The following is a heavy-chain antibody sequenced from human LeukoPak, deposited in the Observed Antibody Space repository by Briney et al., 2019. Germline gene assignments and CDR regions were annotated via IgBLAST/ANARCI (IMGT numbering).Heavy chain of an antibody. V-gene: IGHV3-9*01. CDR3: AKDRYCTSSSCPIDY. Sequence: PGGSLRLSCAASGFTFSSSAMSWVRQAPGKGLEWVSGINWKSDKIGYADSVKGRFTISRDNSKNSLYLQMNSLRVEDTALYYCAKDRYCTSSSCPIDYWGQGTMVTVSS. CDR1: GFTFSSSA. J-gene: IGHJ4*02. D-gene: IGHD2-2*01. CDR2: INWKSDKI.